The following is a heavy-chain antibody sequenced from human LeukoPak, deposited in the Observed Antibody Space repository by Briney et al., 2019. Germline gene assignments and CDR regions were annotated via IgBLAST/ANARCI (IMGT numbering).Heavy chain of an antibody. J-gene: IGHJ4*02. CDR2: IGTAGDT. CDR3: ARQSYYYDSSGYSTQYYFDY. D-gene: IGHD3-22*01. Sequence: GGSLRLSCAASGSTFSSYDMHWVRQATGKGLEWVSAIGTAGDTYYPGSVKGRFAISRENAKNSLYLQMNSLRAGDTAVYYCARQSYYYDSSGYSTQYYFDYWGQGTLVTVSS. CDR1: GSTFSSYD. V-gene: IGHV3-13*01.